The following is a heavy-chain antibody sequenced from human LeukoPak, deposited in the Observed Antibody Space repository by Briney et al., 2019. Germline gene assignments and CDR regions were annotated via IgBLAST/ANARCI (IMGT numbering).Heavy chain of an antibody. V-gene: IGHV5-51*01. CDR3: ARAGIVGATSFDY. Sequence: HGESLKISCKGSGYSFTSYWIGWVRQMPGKGLEWMGIIYPGDSDTRYSPSFQGQVTISADKSISTAYLQWSSLKASDTAIYYCARAGIVGATSFDYWGQGTLVTVSS. CDR1: GYSFTSYW. D-gene: IGHD1-26*01. J-gene: IGHJ4*02. CDR2: IYPGDSDT.